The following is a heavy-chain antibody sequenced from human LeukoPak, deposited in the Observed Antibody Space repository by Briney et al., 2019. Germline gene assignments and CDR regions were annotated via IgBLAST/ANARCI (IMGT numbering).Heavy chain of an antibody. Sequence: SETLSVTCTVSGGSISSGGYYWSWIRQHPGKGLEWIGYIYYSGSTYYNPSLKSRVTISVDTSKNQFSLKLSSVTAADTAVYYCARIPAPRHYYDSSGYYLDYWGQGTLVTVSS. D-gene: IGHD3-22*01. V-gene: IGHV4-31*03. CDR1: GGSISSGGYY. CDR2: IYYSGST. J-gene: IGHJ4*02. CDR3: ARIPAPRHYYDSSGYYLDY.